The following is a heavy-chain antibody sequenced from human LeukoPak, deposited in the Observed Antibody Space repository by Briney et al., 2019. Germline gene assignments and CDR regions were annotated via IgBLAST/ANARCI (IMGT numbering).Heavy chain of an antibody. D-gene: IGHD6-19*01. CDR3: ARVATPDVSSPLDF. CDR2: IFSRGGA. V-gene: IGHV4-4*07. Sequence: SETLSLTCAVSGGSITGFFWTWIRQPAGEGLQYIGRIFSRGGANYIPSLQSRVAMSVDTSQNLFSLKLTSVTAADTAVYFCARVATPDVSSPLDFWGQGILVTVSS. J-gene: IGHJ4*02. CDR1: GGSITGFF.